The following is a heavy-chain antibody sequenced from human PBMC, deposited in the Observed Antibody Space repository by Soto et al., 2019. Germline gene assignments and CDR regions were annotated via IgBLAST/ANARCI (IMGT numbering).Heavy chain of an antibody. V-gene: IGHV4-34*01. D-gene: IGHD5-12*01. CDR3: ARVGYTSGHGFDY. CDR1: GGSISPYY. Sequence: NPSETLSLTCAVYGGSISPYYWSWIRQPPGKGLEWIGDINHRGSTNYSPSLKSRLSISVDTSQNQFSLNLTSVTAADTAVYYCARVGYTSGHGFDYWGQGTLVTVSS. J-gene: IGHJ4*02. CDR2: INHRGST.